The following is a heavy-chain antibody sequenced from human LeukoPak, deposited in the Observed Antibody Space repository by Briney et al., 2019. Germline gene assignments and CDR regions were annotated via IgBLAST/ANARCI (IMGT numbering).Heavy chain of an antibody. V-gene: IGHV4-59*01. Sequence: SGTLSLTRSVSGGPISGYYWSWIRQPPGKGLEWIGCISYSGDTKYNPSLKSRVSISIDTSKKQFSLNLRSVTAADTAVYYCVRDFDAWNAFDIWGQGTKVTVSS. CDR3: VRDFDAWNAFDI. CDR2: ISYSGDT. D-gene: IGHD3-3*01. J-gene: IGHJ3*02. CDR1: GGPISGYY.